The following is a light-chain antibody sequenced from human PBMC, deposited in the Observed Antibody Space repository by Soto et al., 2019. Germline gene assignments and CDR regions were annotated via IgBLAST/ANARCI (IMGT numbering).Light chain of an antibody. J-gene: IGKJ4*01. CDR2: DVS. CDR3: QHRVNWPT. Sequence: EIVLTQSPATLSLSPGERATLSCRASQSVSNYLGWYQQKSGQAPRLLISDVSKRATGIPARFSGSVSGTDFTLTISSLEPEDFAVYYCQHRVNWPTFGGGTKVEIK. V-gene: IGKV3-11*01. CDR1: QSVSNY.